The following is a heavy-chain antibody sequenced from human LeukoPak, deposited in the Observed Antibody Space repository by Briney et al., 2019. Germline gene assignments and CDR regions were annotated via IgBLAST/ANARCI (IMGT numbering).Heavy chain of an antibody. Sequence: PGGSLRLSCAASGFTFSSCAMSWVRQAPGKGLEWVSGISGSGGNTYYADSVKGRFTISRDNSKKTLYLQMNSLRVDDTAVYYCARDSSGWYHVHWGQGTLVTVSS. CDR2: ISGSGGNT. CDR3: ARDSSGWYHVH. J-gene: IGHJ4*02. D-gene: IGHD6-19*01. CDR1: GFTFSSCA. V-gene: IGHV3-23*01.